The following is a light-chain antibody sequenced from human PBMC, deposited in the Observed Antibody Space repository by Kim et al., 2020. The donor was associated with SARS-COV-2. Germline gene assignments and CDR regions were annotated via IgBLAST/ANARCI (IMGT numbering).Light chain of an antibody. Sequence: SVALGQTVRITCQGDSLRSYYASWYQQKPGQAPVLVIYGKNNRPSGIPDRFSGSSSGNTASLTITGAQAEDEADYYCNSRDSSGPVVFGGGTKLTVL. CDR2: GKN. CDR1: SLRSYY. CDR3: NSRDSSGPVV. V-gene: IGLV3-19*01. J-gene: IGLJ2*01.